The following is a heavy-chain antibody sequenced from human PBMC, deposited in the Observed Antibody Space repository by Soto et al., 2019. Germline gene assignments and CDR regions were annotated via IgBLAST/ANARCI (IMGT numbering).Heavy chain of an antibody. V-gene: IGHV1-69*06. D-gene: IGHD3-22*01. Sequence: QVQLVQSGAEVKNPGSSVKVSCKASGGTFSSYAISWVRQAPGQGLEWMGGIIPIFGTANYAQKFQGRVTITADKSTSKAYMELSSLRSEDTAVYYCARDRGHSSGPWDWFDPWGQGTLVTVSS. J-gene: IGHJ5*02. CDR2: IIPIFGTA. CDR1: GGTFSSYA. CDR3: ARDRGHSSGPWDWFDP.